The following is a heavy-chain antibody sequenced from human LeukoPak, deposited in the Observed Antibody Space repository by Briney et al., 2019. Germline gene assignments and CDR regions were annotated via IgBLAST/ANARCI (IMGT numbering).Heavy chain of an antibody. CDR3: ARESGYSSSWYVGNWFDP. Sequence: SETLSLTCTVSGGSISSYYWSWIRQPPGKGLEWIGSIYYSGSTYYNPSLKSRVTISVDTSKNQFSLKLSSVTAADTAVYYCARESGYSSSWYVGNWFDPWGQGTLVTVSS. CDR2: IYYSGST. CDR1: GGSISSYY. D-gene: IGHD6-13*01. J-gene: IGHJ5*02. V-gene: IGHV4-39*02.